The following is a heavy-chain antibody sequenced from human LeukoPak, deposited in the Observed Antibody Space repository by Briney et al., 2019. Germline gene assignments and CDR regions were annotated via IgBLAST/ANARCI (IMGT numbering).Heavy chain of an antibody. CDR3: VKSASTWYLFDY. D-gene: IGHD6-13*01. Sequence: GGSLRLSCSASGFTFSGYAMHWVRQAPGKGLEYVSAIISNGESTYYSDSVKDRFTISRDNSKNTLYLQMNSLRAEDTAVYYCVKSASTWYLFDYWGQGTLVTVSS. J-gene: IGHJ4*02. V-gene: IGHV3-64*03. CDR2: IISNGEST. CDR1: GFTFSGYA.